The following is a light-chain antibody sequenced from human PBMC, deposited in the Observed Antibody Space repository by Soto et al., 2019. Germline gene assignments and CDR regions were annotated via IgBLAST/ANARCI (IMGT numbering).Light chain of an antibody. J-gene: IGKJ1*01. CDR2: DAS. CDR3: NQYDHLPRT. V-gene: IGKV1-33*01. CDR1: QELSNY. Sequence: DIQMIQSPSSLSASVGDRVTITCQASQELSNYLNWYQQKPGKAPKLLIYDASNLERGVPSRFSARGSGTDFNFTISTLQPEDFATYYCNQYDHLPRTFGRGTKVEIK.